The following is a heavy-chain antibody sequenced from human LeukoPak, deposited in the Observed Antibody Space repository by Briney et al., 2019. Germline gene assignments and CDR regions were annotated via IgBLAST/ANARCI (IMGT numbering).Heavy chain of an antibody. J-gene: IGHJ4*02. CDR2: ISGYNGNT. Sequence: ASVKVSCQASGYTFTNYGISWVRQAPGQGLEWMGWISGYNGNTNYAQKLQGRVTMTTDTSTSTAYMELRSLRSDDTAMYYCARGGYNSGWYDYWGQGTLVTVSS. D-gene: IGHD6-19*01. V-gene: IGHV1-18*01. CDR3: ARGGYNSGWYDY. CDR1: GYTFTNYG.